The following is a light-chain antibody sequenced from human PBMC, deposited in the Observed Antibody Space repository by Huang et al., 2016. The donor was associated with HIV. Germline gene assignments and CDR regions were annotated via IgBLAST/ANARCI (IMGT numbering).Light chain of an antibody. Sequence: DVQMTQSPSSLSASVGDTVNITCRTSQSIGSHLNWYQHRPGRAPKLLIYVSSTLQNGVPTRLSGSGSGTDFTRTITSLQPEDLATYDCQRSYTTLGYTFGQGTKLEIK. CDR3: QRSYTTLGYT. CDR1: QSIGSH. V-gene: IGKV1-39*01. CDR2: VSS. J-gene: IGKJ2*01.